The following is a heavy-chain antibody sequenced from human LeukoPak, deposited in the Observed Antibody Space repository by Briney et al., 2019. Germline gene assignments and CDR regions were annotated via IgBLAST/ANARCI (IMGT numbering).Heavy chain of an antibody. J-gene: IGHJ4*02. V-gene: IGHV3-43D*03. Sequence: QPGGSLRLXCAASGFTFDDYAMHWVRQAPGKGLEWVSLISWVGGSTYYADSVKGRFTISRDNSKNSLYLQMNSLRAEDTALYYCAKGEDYGDYVSADYWGQGTLVTVSS. CDR1: GFTFDDYA. D-gene: IGHD4-17*01. CDR2: ISWVGGST. CDR3: AKGEDYGDYVSADY.